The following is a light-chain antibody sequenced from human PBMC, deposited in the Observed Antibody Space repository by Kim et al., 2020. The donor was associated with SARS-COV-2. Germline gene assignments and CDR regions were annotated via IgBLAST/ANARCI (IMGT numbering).Light chain of an antibody. CDR1: SSNIGSNY. J-gene: IGLJ3*02. CDR3: AAWDDSLSGWV. V-gene: IGLV1-47*01. Sequence: QSVLTQPPSASGTPGQRVTISCSGSSSNIGSNYVYWYQQLPGTAPKLLIYRNNQRPSGVPDRLSGSKSGTSASPAISGLRSEDEADYYCAAWDDSLSGWVFGGGTRRTVL. CDR2: RNN.